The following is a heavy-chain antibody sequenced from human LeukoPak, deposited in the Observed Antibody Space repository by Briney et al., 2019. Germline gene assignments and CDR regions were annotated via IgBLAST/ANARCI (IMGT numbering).Heavy chain of an antibody. CDR2: IKPSGGRT. J-gene: IGHJ4*02. D-gene: IGHD3-10*01. V-gene: IGHV1-46*01. CDR1: GYTFTSYY. Sequence: ASVKVSCKASGYTFTSYYMHWVRQAPGQGLEWMGIIKPSGGRTTYAQKFQGRVTMTRDTSTSTVHMELNSLRSEDTAVYYCARAYDSGRESDYWGQGTLVTVSS. CDR3: ARAYDSGRESDY.